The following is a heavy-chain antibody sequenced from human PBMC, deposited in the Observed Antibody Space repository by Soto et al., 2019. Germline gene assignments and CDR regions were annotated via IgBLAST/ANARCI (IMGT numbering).Heavy chain of an antibody. J-gene: IGHJ4*02. CDR1: GYSFTSYW. V-gene: IGHV5-51*01. CDR3: AILDIVVVPAASTHFDY. D-gene: IGHD2-2*03. CDR2: IYPGDSDT. Sequence: PGESLKISCKGSGYSFTSYWIGWVRQMPGKGLEWMGIIYPGDSDTRYSPPFQGQVTISADKSISTAYLQWSSLKASDTAMYYCAILDIVVVPAASTHFDYWGQGTLVTVSS.